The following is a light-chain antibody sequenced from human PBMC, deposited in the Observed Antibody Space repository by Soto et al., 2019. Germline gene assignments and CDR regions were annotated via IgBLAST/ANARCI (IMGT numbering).Light chain of an antibody. CDR3: SSYTTSGTPV. CDR2: EVS. V-gene: IGLV2-14*01. Sequence: QSALTQPASVSGSPGQSITISCTGTSSDVGGYNYFSWYQQHPGKAPKVMIYEVSNRPSGVSNRFSGSKSGNTASLTISGLQAEDEADYFCSSYTTSGTPVFGGGTKLTVL. CDR1: SSDVGGYNY. J-gene: IGLJ3*02.